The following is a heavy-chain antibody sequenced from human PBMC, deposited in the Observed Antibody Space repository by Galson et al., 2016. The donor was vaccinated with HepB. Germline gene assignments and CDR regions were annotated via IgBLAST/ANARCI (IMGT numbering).Heavy chain of an antibody. CDR1: GFTFSSCG. Sequence: SLRLSCAASGFTFSSCGMHWIRQAPGKGLEWVAVIWFDGSSKFYGDSVKGRFTISRDNSKNTLYLQMNSLRAEDTAVYYCARDRPGKALPDYWGQGTLVTVSS. V-gene: IGHV3-33*01. CDR2: IWFDGSSK. J-gene: IGHJ4*02. CDR3: ARDRPGKALPDY.